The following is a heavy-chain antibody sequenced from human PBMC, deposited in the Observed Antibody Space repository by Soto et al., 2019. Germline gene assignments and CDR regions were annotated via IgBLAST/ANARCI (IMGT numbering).Heavy chain of an antibody. Sequence: ELQLLESGGGFVQPGGSLRLSCTASGFGLSTYAISWVRQAPGKGLEWVSVISANSGNTDYADSVKGRFTISRDKSENTVFLQMNRLRAEATAVYYCALPSCGGDFYSPFDYWGQGTLVTVSS. D-gene: IGHD2-21*02. CDR3: ALPSCGGDFYSPFDY. J-gene: IGHJ4*02. V-gene: IGHV3-23*01. CDR2: ISANSGNT. CDR1: GFGLSTYA.